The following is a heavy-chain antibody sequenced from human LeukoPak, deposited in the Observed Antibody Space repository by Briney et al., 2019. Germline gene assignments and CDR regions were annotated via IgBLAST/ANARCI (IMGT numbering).Heavy chain of an antibody. CDR1: GFTFSIYA. CDR2: ISDSGGNT. J-gene: IGHJ4*02. CDR3: ARHRSSWLIDY. Sequence: PGGSLRLSCAASGFTFSIYAMSCVRQAPGKGLEWVSAISDSGGNTYYADSGRGWFTISRDNCKHTLYLQMNSLRAEDTAVYYCARHRSSWLIDYWGQGTLVTVSS. V-gene: IGHV3-23*01. D-gene: IGHD6-6*01.